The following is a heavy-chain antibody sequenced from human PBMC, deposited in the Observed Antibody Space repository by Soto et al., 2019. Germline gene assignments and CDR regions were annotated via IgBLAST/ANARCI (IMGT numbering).Heavy chain of an antibody. CDR3: ARQGIAARPSYYYYGMDV. CDR1: GYSFTSYW. Sequence: GESLKISCKGSGYSFTSYWISWVRQMPGKGLEWMGRIDPSDSYTNYSPSFQGHVTISADKSISTAYLQWSSLKASDTAMYYCARQGIAARPSYYYYGMDVWGQGTTVTVSS. J-gene: IGHJ6*02. CDR2: IDPSDSYT. D-gene: IGHD6-6*01. V-gene: IGHV5-10-1*01.